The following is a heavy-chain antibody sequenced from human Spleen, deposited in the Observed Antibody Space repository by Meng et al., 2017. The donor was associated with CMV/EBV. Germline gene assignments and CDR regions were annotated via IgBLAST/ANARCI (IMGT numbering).Heavy chain of an antibody. CDR1: GCQLSEHY. CDR2: TGNKTNSYTT. J-gene: IGHJ4*02. Sequence: SCAASGCQLSEHYMDWVRQAPGKGLECVGRTGNKTNSYTTVYAASVKGRFTISRDDSKISLYLQMDSLKAEDTAVYYCAIELKFPFDYWGQGTLVTVSS. D-gene: IGHD1-1*01. V-gene: IGHV3-72*01. CDR3: AIELKFPFDY.